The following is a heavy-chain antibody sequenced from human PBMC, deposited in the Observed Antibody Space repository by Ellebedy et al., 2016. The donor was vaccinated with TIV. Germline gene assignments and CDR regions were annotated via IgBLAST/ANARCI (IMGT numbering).Heavy chain of an antibody. J-gene: IGHJ6*02. CDR3: ARDLALRLGELSLENYYYYGMDV. D-gene: IGHD3-16*02. CDR1: GYTFTSYG. V-gene: IGHV1-69*06. Sequence: SVKVSXKASGYTFTSYGISWVRQAPGQGLEWMGGIIPIFGTANYAQKFQGRVTITADKSTSTAYMELSSLRSEDTAVYYCARDLALRLGELSLENYYYYGMDVWGQGTTVTVSS. CDR2: IIPIFGTA.